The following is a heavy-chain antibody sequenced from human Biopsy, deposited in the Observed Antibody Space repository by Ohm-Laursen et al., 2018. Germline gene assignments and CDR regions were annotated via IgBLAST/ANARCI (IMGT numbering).Heavy chain of an antibody. V-gene: IGHV4-38-2*01. Sequence: GTLSLTCAVSGYSIKSGYYWGWIRQPPGKGLEWIGRIYSSGSTNYNPSLKSRVTLSMDTSKRQFSLKLSFVTAADTAVYYCARWTPEYDSSRYYLDAFDIWGQGTKVTVSS. CDR1: GYSIKSGYY. CDR3: ARWTPEYDSSRYYLDAFDI. CDR2: IYSSGST. D-gene: IGHD3-22*01. J-gene: IGHJ3*02.